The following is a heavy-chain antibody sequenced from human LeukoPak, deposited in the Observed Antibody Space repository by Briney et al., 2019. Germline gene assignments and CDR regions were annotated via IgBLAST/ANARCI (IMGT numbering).Heavy chain of an antibody. CDR1: GFDFDDYV. J-gene: IGHJ4*02. CDR2: ISGSGGST. CDR3: AGGGWARRFYFDY. D-gene: IGHD6-19*01. Sequence: PGGSLRLSCAASGFDFDDYVMTWVRQAPGKGLEWVSAISGSGGSTYYADSVKGRFTISRDNSKNTLYLQMNSLRAADTAVYYCAGGGWARRFYFDYWGQGTLVTVSS. V-gene: IGHV3-23*01.